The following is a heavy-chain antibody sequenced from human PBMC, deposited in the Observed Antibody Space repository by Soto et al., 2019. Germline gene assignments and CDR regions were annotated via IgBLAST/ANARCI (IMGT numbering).Heavy chain of an antibody. Sequence: QVQLVESGGGGVQPGRSLRLSCAASGFTFIKYGIHWVRQAPGKGLEWVAAISYDGSNKYYGDSVKGRFTISRDNSKNTLYLQMNSLRAEDSAVYFCARMWASYFYYMDVWGEGTTVTVSS. D-gene: IGHD1-26*01. V-gene: IGHV3-30*03. CDR2: ISYDGSNK. CDR3: ARMWASYFYYMDV. CDR1: GFTFIKYG. J-gene: IGHJ6*03.